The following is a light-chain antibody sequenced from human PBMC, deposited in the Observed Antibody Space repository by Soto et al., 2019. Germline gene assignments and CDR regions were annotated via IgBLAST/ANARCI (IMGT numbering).Light chain of an antibody. CDR3: QQYNNWPIT. Sequence: EIVMTQSPATLSVSPGERATLSCRASQSVTSNLAWYQKKPGQAPRLIIYGASTRATGIPARFSGSGSGTEFTLTISSLQSEDFAVYYCQQYNNWPITFGQGTRLDIK. CDR2: GAS. J-gene: IGKJ5*01. CDR1: QSVTSN. V-gene: IGKV3-15*01.